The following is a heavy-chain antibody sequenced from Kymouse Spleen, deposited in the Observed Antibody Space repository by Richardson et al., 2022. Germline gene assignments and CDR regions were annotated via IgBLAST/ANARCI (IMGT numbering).Heavy chain of an antibody. V-gene: IGHV4-59*01. CDR1: GGSISSYY. D-gene: IGHD1-7*01. CDR2: IYYSGST. CDR3: ARKLELREFDY. J-gene: IGHJ4*02. Sequence: QVQLQESGPGLVKPSETLSLTCTVSGGSISSYYWSWIRQPPGKGLEWIGYIYYSGSTNYNPSLKSRVTISVDTSKNQFSLKLSSVTAADTAVYYCARKLELREFDYWGQGTLVTVSS.